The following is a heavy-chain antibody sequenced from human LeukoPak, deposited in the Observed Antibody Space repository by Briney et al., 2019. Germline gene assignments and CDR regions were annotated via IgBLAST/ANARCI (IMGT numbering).Heavy chain of an antibody. J-gene: IGHJ4*02. Sequence: SVTVSCKASGGTFSSYAISWVRQAPGQGLEWMGGIIPIFGTANYAQKFQGRVTITTDESTSTAYIELSSLRSEDTAVYYCARGAYGDWVRFDYWGQGTLVAVSS. D-gene: IGHD4-17*01. CDR1: GGTFSSYA. CDR3: ARGAYGDWVRFDY. CDR2: IIPIFGTA. V-gene: IGHV1-69*05.